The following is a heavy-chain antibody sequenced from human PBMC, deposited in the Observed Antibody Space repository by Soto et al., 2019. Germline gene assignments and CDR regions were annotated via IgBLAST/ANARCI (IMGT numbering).Heavy chain of an antibody. J-gene: IGHJ3*02. V-gene: IGHV4-30-4*01. CDR1: VGSISSGDYY. D-gene: IGHD2-2*02. CDR3: ARIIVVVPAAIRDDAFAI. CDR2: IYYSGST. Sequence: SETLSLTCTVSVGSISSGDYYLSWIRQPPGKGLEWTGYIYYSGSTYYNPSLKSRVTISVDTSKNQFSLKLSSVTAADTAVYYCARIIVVVPAAIRDDAFAIWGQGTMVTVSS.